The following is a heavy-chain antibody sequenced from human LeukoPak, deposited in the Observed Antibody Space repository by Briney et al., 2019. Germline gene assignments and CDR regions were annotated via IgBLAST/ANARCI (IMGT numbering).Heavy chain of an antibody. CDR1: GFTFSSYS. J-gene: IGHJ4*02. CDR3: TRDPGVGATP. Sequence: GGSLRLSCAASGFTFSSYSMNWVRQAPGKGLEWVSSISSSSSYIYYADSVKGRFTISRDNAKNSLYLRMDSLRAEDTAVYYCTRDPGVGATPWGQGTLVTVSS. CDR2: ISSSSSYI. V-gene: IGHV3-21*01. D-gene: IGHD1-26*01.